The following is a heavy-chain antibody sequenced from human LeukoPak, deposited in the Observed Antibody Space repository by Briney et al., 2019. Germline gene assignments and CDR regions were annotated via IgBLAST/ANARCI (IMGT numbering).Heavy chain of an antibody. D-gene: IGHD3-10*01. J-gene: IGHJ6*03. CDR3: ARHSSYGSGSYQYMDV. CDR2: IYTSGST. CDR1: GGSISSYY. Sequence: SETLSVTCTVSGGSISSYYWSWIRQPPGKGLEWIGYIYTSGSTNYNPSLKSRVTISVDTSKNQFSLKLSSVTAADTAVYYCARHSSYGSGSYQYMDVWGKGTTVTVSS. V-gene: IGHV4-4*09.